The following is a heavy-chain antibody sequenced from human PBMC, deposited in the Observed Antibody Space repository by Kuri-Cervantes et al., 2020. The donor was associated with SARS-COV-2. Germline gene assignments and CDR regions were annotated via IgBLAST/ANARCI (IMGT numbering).Heavy chain of an antibody. D-gene: IGHD3-10*01. CDR2: ISSSGSTI. V-gene: IGHV3-48*03. Sequence: LSLTCAASGFTFSSYEMNWVRQAPGKGLEWVSYISSSGSTIYYADSVKGRFTISRDNSKNTLYLQMNSLRAEDTAVYYCAKDRGNREVKGLDYWGQGILVTVSS. CDR1: GFTFSSYE. CDR3: AKDRGNREVKGLDY. J-gene: IGHJ4*02.